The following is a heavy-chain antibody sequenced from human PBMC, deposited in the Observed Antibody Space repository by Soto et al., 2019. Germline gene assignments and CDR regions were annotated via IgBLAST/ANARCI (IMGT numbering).Heavy chain of an antibody. Sequence: LRLSCAASGFTFNNHGMHWVRQAPGKGLEWVAVISYDGSNRYYTDSVKGRFTISRDNSKNTLYLQMNSLRAEDTAVYYCAKDLAVAIIYYGMDVWGQGTTVTVSS. D-gene: IGHD2-21*01. CDR2: ISYDGSNR. CDR1: GFTFNNHG. CDR3: AKDLAVAIIYYGMDV. J-gene: IGHJ6*02. V-gene: IGHV3-30*18.